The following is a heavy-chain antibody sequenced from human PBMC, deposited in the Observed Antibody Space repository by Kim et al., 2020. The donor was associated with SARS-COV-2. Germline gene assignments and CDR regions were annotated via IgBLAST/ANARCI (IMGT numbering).Heavy chain of an antibody. CDR3: ARRRYGSGSYFHGMDV. J-gene: IGHJ6*02. CDR2: IYPGDSDT. V-gene: IGHV5-51*01. CDR1: GYSFTSYW. Sequence: GESLKISCKGSGYSFTSYWIGWVRQMPGKGLEWMGIIYPGDSDTRHSPSFQGQVTITADKSIITAYLQWSSLKASDTAMYYCARRRYGSGSYFHGMDVWGQGTTVTVSS. D-gene: IGHD3-10*01.